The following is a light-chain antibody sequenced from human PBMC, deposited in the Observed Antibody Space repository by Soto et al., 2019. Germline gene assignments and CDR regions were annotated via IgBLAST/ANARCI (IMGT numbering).Light chain of an antibody. J-gene: IGKJ1*01. Sequence: EIVMTQSPATLSVSPGERATLSCRASQSVFSNLAWYQQKPGQAPRLLIYGASTRATGIPARFSGSGSGTEFTLTISSPQSEDFAVYYCQQYNNWPLTFGQGTKVEIK. CDR3: QQYNNWPLT. V-gene: IGKV3-15*01. CDR1: QSVFSN. CDR2: GAS.